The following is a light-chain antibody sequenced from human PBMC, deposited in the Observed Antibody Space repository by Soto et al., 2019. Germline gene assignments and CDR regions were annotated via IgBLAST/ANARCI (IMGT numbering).Light chain of an antibody. J-gene: IGLJ1*01. V-gene: IGLV2-23*01. CDR2: EGS. Sequence: QSALTQPASVSGAPGQSITISCTGTSSNVGRYNLVSWYQQHPGKAPKLMIYEGSNRPSGVSNRFSGSKSGNTASLTISGLEAEDEDEYYYCSYACSSNLYVFGTGTKLTVL. CDR1: SSNVGRYNL. CDR3: CSYACSSNLYV.